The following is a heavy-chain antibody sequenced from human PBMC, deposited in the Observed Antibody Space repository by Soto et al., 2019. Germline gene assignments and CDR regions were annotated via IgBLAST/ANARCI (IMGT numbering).Heavy chain of an antibody. Sequence: EVQLLESGGGLVQPGGSLGISCGASGFSFSNYALKWVRQAPGKGLGWVSFISGSGSTTYYTDSVKGRFTISRDKSMNTLYLQMNSLRVEDAAVYYCAKDRVVDGVYSFDYWGQGTLVTVSS. CDR1: GFSFSNYA. CDR3: AKDRVVDGVYSFDY. J-gene: IGHJ4*02. V-gene: IGHV3-23*01. D-gene: IGHD2-8*01. CDR2: ISGSGSTT.